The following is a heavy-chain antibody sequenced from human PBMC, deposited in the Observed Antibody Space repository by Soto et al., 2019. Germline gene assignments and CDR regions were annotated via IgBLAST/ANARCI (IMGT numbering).Heavy chain of an antibody. CDR3: ARVGGGLASLGYYGMDV. Sequence: GASVEVSCKSSGYTFIGYYIHWVRQAPVQGLEWMGWINPNSGGTNYAQRFQGWVTMTRDRSISTAYMELSRLKSDDTAVYYCARVGGGLASLGYYGMDVWRQGNTVTVSS. D-gene: IGHD3-10*01. CDR2: INPNSGGT. CDR1: GYTFIGYY. V-gene: IGHV1-2*04. J-gene: IGHJ6*02.